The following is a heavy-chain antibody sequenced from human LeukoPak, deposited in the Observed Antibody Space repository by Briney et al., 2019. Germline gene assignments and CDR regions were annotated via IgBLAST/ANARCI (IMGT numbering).Heavy chain of an antibody. CDR2: IYSGGNT. CDR3: ASTSWELPDY. J-gene: IGHJ4*02. Sequence: PGGALRLSCAASGITVSSNYMTWVRQAPGKGLEWVSVIYSGGNTFYADSVEGRFTISRDNAKNSLYLQMNSLRAEDTAVYYCASTSWELPDYWGQGTLVTVSS. D-gene: IGHD1-26*01. V-gene: IGHV3-66*01. CDR1: GITVSSNY.